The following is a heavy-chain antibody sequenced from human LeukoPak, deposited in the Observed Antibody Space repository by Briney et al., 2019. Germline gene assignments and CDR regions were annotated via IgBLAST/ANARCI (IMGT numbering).Heavy chain of an antibody. V-gene: IGHV3-30*02. D-gene: IGHD6-6*01. J-gene: IGHJ4*02. CDR2: IRYDGTNK. CDR1: GFTFSNYG. CDR3: ARGSSYFGY. Sequence: PGGSLRLXCAAPGFTFSNYGMHWVRQAPGKGLEWAAFIRYDGTNKYYADSGEGRFTISRDNSKNTLYLQMSSLGAEDTGVYYCARGSSYFGYWGQGTLVTVSS.